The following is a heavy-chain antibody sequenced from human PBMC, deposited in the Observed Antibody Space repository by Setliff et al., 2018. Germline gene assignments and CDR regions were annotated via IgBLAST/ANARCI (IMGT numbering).Heavy chain of an antibody. J-gene: IGHJ4*02. CDR2: ISGYNGYT. CDR1: GYTFAKYG. CDR3: ARDAPYTNTWWYFDH. Sequence: GASVKVSCKAFGYTFAKYGTSWVRQAHGQGLEWMGWISGYNGYTVYSQKVQGRVTMTTDRSTSTIYMELRSLRSDDTAMYYCARDAPYTNTWWYFDHWGQGTLVTVSS. V-gene: IGHV1-18*01. D-gene: IGHD6-13*01.